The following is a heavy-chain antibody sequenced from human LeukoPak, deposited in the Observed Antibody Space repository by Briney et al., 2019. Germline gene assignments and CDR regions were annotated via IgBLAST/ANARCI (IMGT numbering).Heavy chain of an antibody. J-gene: IGHJ4*02. CDR2: ISPDGITT. V-gene: IGHV3-74*01. Sequence: GGSLRLSCAASGFTFDNSWIHWVRQGPGRGLVWVSRISPDGITTNYADSVKGRFTISRDNAMNTLYLQMNSLRAEDTAVYYCAKESDPYCGGDCYYDYWGQGTLVTVSS. D-gene: IGHD2-21*02. CDR3: AKESDPYCGGDCYYDY. CDR1: GFTFDNSW.